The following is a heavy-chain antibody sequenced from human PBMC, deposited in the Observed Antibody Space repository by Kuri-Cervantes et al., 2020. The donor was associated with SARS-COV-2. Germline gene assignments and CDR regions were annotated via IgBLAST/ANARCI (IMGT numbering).Heavy chain of an antibody. CDR3: AREYEKWIQLWSTFDY. J-gene: IGHJ4*02. CDR2: IIPIFGTA. CDR1: GGTFSSYA. Sequence: SVKVSCKASGGTFSSYAISWVRQAPGQGLEWMGGIIPIFGTANYAQKFQGRVTITADKSTSTAYMELSSLRSEDTAVYYCAREYEKWIQLWSTFDYWGQGTLVTVSS. V-gene: IGHV1-69*06. D-gene: IGHD5-18*01.